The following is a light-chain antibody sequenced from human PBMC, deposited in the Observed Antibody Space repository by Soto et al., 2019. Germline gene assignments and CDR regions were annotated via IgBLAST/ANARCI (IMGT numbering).Light chain of an antibody. V-gene: IGKV1-5*03. Sequence: DIQMTQSPSTLSASVGDRVTITCRASQSLNNWLAWYQQKPGNAPNLLIYKVSNLESGVPSRFSGSVSGTEFPLTISSRRLDDFATYYCQQDNSYSWTFGQGTKVEIK. CDR2: KVS. CDR3: QQDNSYSWT. CDR1: QSLNNW. J-gene: IGKJ1*01.